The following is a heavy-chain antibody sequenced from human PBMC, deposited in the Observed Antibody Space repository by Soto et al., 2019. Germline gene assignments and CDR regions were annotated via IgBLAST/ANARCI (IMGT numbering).Heavy chain of an antibody. V-gene: IGHV3-9*01. CDR2: ITWNSRVL. CDR3: AKGRYDFWSPYYFES. J-gene: IGHJ4*02. CDR1: GLNFDDFA. D-gene: IGHD3-3*01. Sequence: SLRLSCVGTGLNFDDFAMHWVRQAPGKGLEWVSGITWNSRVLAYADSVKGRFTISRDNARNSLYLQMDSLRDEDTALYYCAKGRYDFWSPYYFESWGQGTLVTVSS.